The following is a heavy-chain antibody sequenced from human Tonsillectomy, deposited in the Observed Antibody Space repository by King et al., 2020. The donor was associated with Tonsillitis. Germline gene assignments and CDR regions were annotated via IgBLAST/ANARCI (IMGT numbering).Heavy chain of an antibody. CDR1: GFTFSDYG. D-gene: IGHD4-17*01. CDR3: AKEDYGDYGTFDY. CDR2: ISYDERYK. J-gene: IGHJ4*02. Sequence: VQLVESGGGVVQPGGSLRISCAASGFTFSDYGVHWVRQAPGKGLEWVAVISYDERYKYYADSVKGRFTLSRDNSKNMLYLQMNSLRVEDTAVYYCAKEDYGDYGTFDYGAREPWSPSPQ. V-gene: IGHV3-30*18.